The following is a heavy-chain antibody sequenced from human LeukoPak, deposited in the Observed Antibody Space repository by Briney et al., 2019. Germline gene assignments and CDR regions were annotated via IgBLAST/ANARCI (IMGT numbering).Heavy chain of an antibody. Sequence: SQTLSLTCAISGDSVSSNSAAWNWIRQSPSRGLEWLGRTYYRSKWYNDYAVSVKSRININPDTSNNHFSLQLNSVTPEDTAVYYCPRSAAAGTQLRFNWFDPWGQGTLVTVSS. V-gene: IGHV6-1*01. D-gene: IGHD6-13*01. CDR2: TYYRSKWYN. CDR1: GDSVSSNSAA. J-gene: IGHJ5*02. CDR3: PRSAAAGTQLRFNWFDP.